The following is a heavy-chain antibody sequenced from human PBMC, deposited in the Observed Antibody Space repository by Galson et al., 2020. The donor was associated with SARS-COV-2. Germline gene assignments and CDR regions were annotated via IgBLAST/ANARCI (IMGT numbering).Heavy chain of an antibody. J-gene: IGHJ5*02. CDR1: GGSINSGDYY. CDR3: ARIPVFVQNGFDP. D-gene: IGHD1-1*01. CDR2: IYYSGST. V-gene: IGHV4-30-4*01. Sequence: SETLSLTCTVSGGSINSGDYYWSWIRQSPGRGLEWIGYIYYSGSTSYNPSLKSRVTISADTSKDQFSLELSSVTAADTAVYYCARIPVFVQNGFDPWGQGIQVTVSS.